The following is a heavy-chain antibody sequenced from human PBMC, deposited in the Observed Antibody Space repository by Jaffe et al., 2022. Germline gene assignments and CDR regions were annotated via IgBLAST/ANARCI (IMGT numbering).Heavy chain of an antibody. V-gene: IGHV3-7*05. CDR2: IKQDGSEK. D-gene: IGHD2-21*02. CDR1: GFTFSSYW. Sequence: EVQLVESGGGLVQPGGSLRLSCAASGFTFSSYWMSWVRQAPGKGLEWVANIKQDGSEKYYVDSVKGRFTISRDNAKNSLYLQMNSLRAEDTAVYYCARDRIQEYCGGDCYPSYYFDYWGQGTLVTVSS. CDR3: ARDRIQEYCGGDCYPSYYFDY. J-gene: IGHJ4*02.